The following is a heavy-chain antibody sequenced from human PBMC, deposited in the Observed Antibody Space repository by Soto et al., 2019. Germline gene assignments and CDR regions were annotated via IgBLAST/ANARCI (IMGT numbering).Heavy chain of an antibody. D-gene: IGHD3-3*01. CDR3: ARSYYDFWSGYAPGYYYGMDV. CDR1: GGSISSYY. CDR2: IYYSGST. V-gene: IGHV4-59*01. J-gene: IGHJ6*02. Sequence: SETLSLTCTVSGGSISSYYWSWIRQPPGKGLEWIGYIYYSGSTNYNPSLKSRVTISVDTSKNQFSLKLSSVTAADTAVYYCARSYYDFWSGYAPGYYYGMDVWGQGTTVTVSS.